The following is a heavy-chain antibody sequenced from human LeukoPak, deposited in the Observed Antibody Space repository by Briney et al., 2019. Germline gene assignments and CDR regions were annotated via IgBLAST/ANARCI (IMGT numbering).Heavy chain of an antibody. D-gene: IGHD3-22*01. V-gene: IGHV3-7*04. CDR1: GFTFSNYW. CDR3: TRALYYYDSSGYSYYFDY. J-gene: IGHJ4*02. Sequence: GGSLRLSCAASGFTFSNYWMSWVRQAPGKGLEWVANIKQDGSEKYYVNSVKGRFTISRDNAKNSLYLQMSSLRAEDTAVYYCTRALYYYDSSGYSYYFDYWGQGTLVTVSS. CDR2: IKQDGSEK.